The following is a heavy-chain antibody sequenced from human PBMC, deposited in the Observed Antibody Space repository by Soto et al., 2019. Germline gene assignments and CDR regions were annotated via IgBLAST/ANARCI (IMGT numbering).Heavy chain of an antibody. CDR1: GFTFSDCY. D-gene: IGHD2-2*01. CDR2: ISSSGSTI. CDR3: ASGYQLPVLPS. Sequence: GGSLRLSCAASGFTFSDCYMSWIRQAPGKGLEWVSYISSSGSTIYYADSVKGRFTISRDNAKNSLYLQMNSLRAEDTAVYYCASGYQLPVLPSWGQGTLVTVSS. V-gene: IGHV3-11*01. J-gene: IGHJ4*02.